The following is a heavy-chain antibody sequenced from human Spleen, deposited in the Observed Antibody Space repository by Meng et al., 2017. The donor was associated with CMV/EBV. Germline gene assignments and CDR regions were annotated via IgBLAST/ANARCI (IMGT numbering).Heavy chain of an antibody. CDR2: IKQDGSEK. D-gene: IGHD2-2*03. CDR3: ARDLGGYCSSTSCFTGDNWFDP. CDR1: GFTFSSYW. J-gene: IGHJ5*02. V-gene: IGHV3-7*01. Sequence: GGSLRLSCAASGFTFSSYWMSWVRQAPGKGLEWVANIKQDGSEKYYVDSVKGRFTISRDNAKNSLYLQMNSLRAEDTAVYYCARDLGGYCSSTSCFTGDNWFDPWGQGTLVTVSS.